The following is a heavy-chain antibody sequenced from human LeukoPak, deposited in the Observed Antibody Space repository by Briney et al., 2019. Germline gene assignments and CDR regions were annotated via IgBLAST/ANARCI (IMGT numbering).Heavy chain of an antibody. V-gene: IGHV1-18*01. Sequence: ASVKVSFKASGYTFTGYGISWVRQAPGQALEWMGWISGYNGNTNYAQKLQGRVTMTTDTSTSTAYMELRSLRSDDTAVYYCARDHCVSSGCYEDYYYGMDVWGRGTTVTVSS. D-gene: IGHD2-2*01. CDR3: ARDHCVSSGCYEDYYYGMDV. CDR1: GYTFTGYG. J-gene: IGHJ6*02. CDR2: ISGYNGNT.